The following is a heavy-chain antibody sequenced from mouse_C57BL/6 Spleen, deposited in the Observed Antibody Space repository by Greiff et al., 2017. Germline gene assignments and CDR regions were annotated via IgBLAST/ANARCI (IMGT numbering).Heavy chain of an antibody. D-gene: IGHD1-1*01. V-gene: IGHV5-6*02. Sequence: DVKLQESGGDLVKPGGSLKLSCAASGFTFSSYGMSWVRQTPDKRLEWVATISSGGSYTYYPDSVKGRFTISRDNAKNTLYLQMSSLKSEDTAMYYCARLPNYGSSLYYAMDYWGQGTSVTVSS. J-gene: IGHJ4*01. CDR3: ARLPNYGSSLYYAMDY. CDR1: GFTFSSYG. CDR2: ISSGGSYT.